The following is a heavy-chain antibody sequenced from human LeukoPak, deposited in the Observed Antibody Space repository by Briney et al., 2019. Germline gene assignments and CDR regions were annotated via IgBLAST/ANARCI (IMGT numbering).Heavy chain of an antibody. D-gene: IGHD6-19*01. J-gene: IGHJ6*03. Sequence: ASVKVSCKASAYTFTGYYMHWVRQAPGQGLEWMGWIYPNSGGTNYAQKFQGRVTMTRDSSISTAYMELSRLRSDDTAVYYCARSEQFPYYMDVWGKGTTVTVSS. V-gene: IGHV1-2*02. CDR3: ARSEQFPYYMDV. CDR2: IYPNSGGT. CDR1: AYTFTGYY.